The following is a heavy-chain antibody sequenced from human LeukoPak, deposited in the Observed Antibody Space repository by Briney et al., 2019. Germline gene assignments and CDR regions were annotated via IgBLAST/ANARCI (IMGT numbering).Heavy chain of an antibody. CDR1: GFTFDDYA. J-gene: IGHJ4*02. D-gene: IGHD5-12*01. CDR2: ISWNSGSI. V-gene: IGHV3-9*01. Sequence: PGGSLRLSCAASGFTFDDYAMHWVRQAPGKGLEWVSGISWNSGSIGYADSVKGRFTISRDNAKNSLYLQMNSLRAEDTALYYCAKANRGYSGYDKPFDYWGQGTLVTVSS. CDR3: AKANRGYSGYDKPFDY.